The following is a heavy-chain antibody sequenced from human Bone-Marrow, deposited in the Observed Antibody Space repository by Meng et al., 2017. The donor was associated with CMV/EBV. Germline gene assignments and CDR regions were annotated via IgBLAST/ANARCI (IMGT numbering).Heavy chain of an antibody. Sequence: GESLKISCAASGFTFSDHYMDWVRQAPGKGLEWVGRTRNKANSYTTEYAASVKGRFTISRDDSKNSLYLQMNSLKTEDTAVYYCARWNFWSGYYLDYWGQGTLVTVSS. J-gene: IGHJ4*02. V-gene: IGHV3-72*01. D-gene: IGHD3-3*01. CDR2: TRNKANSYTT. CDR1: GFTFSDHY. CDR3: ARWNFWSGYYLDY.